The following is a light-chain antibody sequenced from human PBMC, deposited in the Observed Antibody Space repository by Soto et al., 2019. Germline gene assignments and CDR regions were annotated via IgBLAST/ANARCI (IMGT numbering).Light chain of an antibody. Sequence: QAVVTQPPSVSGAPGQRVTISCTGSSSNIGAGYDVHWYQQLPGTAPKLLIYGNSNRPSGVPDRFSGSKSGTSASLAITGLQAEDEADYYCQSYDSSLCHVFGTGTQLTVL. CDR2: GNS. J-gene: IGLJ1*01. V-gene: IGLV1-40*01. CDR3: QSYDSSLCHV. CDR1: SSNIGAGYD.